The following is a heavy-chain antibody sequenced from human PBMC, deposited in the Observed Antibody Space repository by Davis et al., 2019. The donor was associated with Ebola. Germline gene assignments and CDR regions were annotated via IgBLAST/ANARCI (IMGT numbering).Heavy chain of an antibody. CDR2: IYNGGFT. CDR1: GSPITTYY. Sequence: SETLSLTCTVSGSPITTYYWSWIRQPAGKGLEWIGRIYNGGFTNYNPSLKSRVTISVDTSKNQFSLKLSSVTAADTAVYYCARADFWSGLYYFDYWGQGTLVTVSS. J-gene: IGHJ4*02. V-gene: IGHV4-4*07. CDR3: ARADFWSGLYYFDY. D-gene: IGHD3-3*01.